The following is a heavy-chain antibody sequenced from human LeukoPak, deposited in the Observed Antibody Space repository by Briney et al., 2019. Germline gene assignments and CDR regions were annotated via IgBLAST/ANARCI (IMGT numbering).Heavy chain of an antibody. D-gene: IGHD6-13*01. Sequence: GGSLRLSCAASGFTFSNYGMHWVRQAPGKGLEWVAFTRYGGGSEYYADSVKGRLTFSRDNSKNTLYLQMNSLRAEDTAVYYCAKDRGDSSSWFFDAFDIWGQGTMVTVSS. CDR2: TRYGGGSE. CDR3: AKDRGDSSSWFFDAFDI. J-gene: IGHJ3*02. V-gene: IGHV3-30*02. CDR1: GFTFSNYG.